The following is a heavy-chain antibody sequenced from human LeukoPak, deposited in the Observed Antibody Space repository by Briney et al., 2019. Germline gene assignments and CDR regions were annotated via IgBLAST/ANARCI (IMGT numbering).Heavy chain of an antibody. Sequence: SETLSLTCAVYGVSFSGYYWSWIRQPPGKGLEWIGEINHSGSTNYNPSLKSRVTISVDTSENQFSLKLSSVTAADTAVYYCARGSRGYSYGWGQGTLVTVSS. CDR2: INHSGST. CDR3: ARGSRGYSYG. D-gene: IGHD5-18*01. J-gene: IGHJ4*02. CDR1: GVSFSGYY. V-gene: IGHV4-34*01.